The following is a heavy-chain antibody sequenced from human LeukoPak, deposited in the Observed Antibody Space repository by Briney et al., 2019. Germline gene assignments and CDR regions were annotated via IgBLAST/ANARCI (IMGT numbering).Heavy chain of an antibody. J-gene: IGHJ4*02. D-gene: IGHD4-17*01. CDR2: IYHSGST. CDR3: ASKTVTRGY. V-gene: IGHV4-4*02. Sequence: GVLRLSCAASGFTFSSYSMNWVRQPPGKGLEWIGEIYHSGSTNYNPSLKSRVTISVDKSKNQFSLKLSSVTAADTAVYYCASKTVTRGYWGQGTLVTVSS. CDR1: GFTFSSYSM.